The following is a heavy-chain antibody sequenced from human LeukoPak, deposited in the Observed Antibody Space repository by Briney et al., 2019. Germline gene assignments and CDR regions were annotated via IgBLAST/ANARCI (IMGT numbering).Heavy chain of an antibody. D-gene: IGHD3-10*01. V-gene: IGHV3-23*01. CDR3: AKNGEVLSWFDP. J-gene: IGHJ5*02. CDR1: GFTFSTYA. CDR2: ISASGDRT. Sequence: PGGSLRLSCAASGFTFSTYAMNWVRQAPGRGLEWVSAISASGDRTYYAGSVKGRFTISRDNSKNTLYLQMNSLRAEDTAVYSCAKNGEVLSWFDPWGQGTLVTVSS.